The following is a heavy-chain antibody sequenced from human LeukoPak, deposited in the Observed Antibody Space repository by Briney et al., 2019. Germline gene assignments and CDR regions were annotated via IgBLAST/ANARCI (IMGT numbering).Heavy chain of an antibody. Sequence: SKTLSLTCTVSGGSISSGGYYWSWIRQHPGKGLEWIGYIYYSGSTYYNPSLKSRVTISVDTSKNQFSLKLSSVTAADTAVYYCARAPPHGAGGTNFDYWGQGTLVTVSS. J-gene: IGHJ4*02. CDR2: IYYSGST. CDR3: ARAPPHGAGGTNFDY. V-gene: IGHV4-31*03. D-gene: IGHD2-15*01. CDR1: GGSISSGGYY.